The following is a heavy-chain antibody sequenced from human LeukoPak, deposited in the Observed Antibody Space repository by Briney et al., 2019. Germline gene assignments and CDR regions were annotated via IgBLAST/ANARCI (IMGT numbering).Heavy chain of an antibody. CDR3: ARDGSGWYREDYYGMDV. D-gene: IGHD6-19*01. CDR2: IYTSGST. V-gene: IGHV4-4*07. J-gene: IGHJ6*02. CDR1: GGSISSYY. Sequence: SETLSLTCTVSGGSISSYYWSWIRQPAGKGLEWIGRIYTSGSTNYNPSLKSRVTMSVDTSKNQFSLKLSSVTAVDTAVYYCARDGSGWYREDYYGMDVWGQGTTVTVSS.